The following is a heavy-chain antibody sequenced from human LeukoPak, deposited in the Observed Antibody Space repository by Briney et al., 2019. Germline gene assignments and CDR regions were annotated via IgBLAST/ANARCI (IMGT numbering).Heavy chain of an antibody. D-gene: IGHD4-11*01. CDR2: ISYDGSNK. J-gene: IGHJ4*02. CDR3: ARYRGSSSNYAWFDY. Sequence: GGSLRLSCAASGFTFSSYAMHWVRQAPGKGLEWVAVISYDGSNKYYADSVKGRFTISRDESKNTLYLQMNSLRAEDTAVYYCARYRGSSSNYAWFDYWAREPWSPSPQ. CDR1: GFTFSSYA. V-gene: IGHV3-30*04.